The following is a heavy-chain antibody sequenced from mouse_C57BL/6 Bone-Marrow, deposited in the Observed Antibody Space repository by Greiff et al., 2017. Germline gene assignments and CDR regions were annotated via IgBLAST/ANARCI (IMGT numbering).Heavy chain of an antibody. V-gene: IGHV1-82*01. CDR3: ASRGMVTTGY. CDR2: IYPGDGDT. CDR1: GYAFSSSW. D-gene: IGHD2-2*01. J-gene: IGHJ2*01. Sequence: QVQLQQSGPELVKPGASVKISCKASGYAFSSSWMNWVKQRPGKGLEWIGRIYPGDGDTNYNGKFKGKATLTADKSSSTAYMQLSSLTSEDSAVYFCASRGMVTTGYWGQGTTLTVSS.